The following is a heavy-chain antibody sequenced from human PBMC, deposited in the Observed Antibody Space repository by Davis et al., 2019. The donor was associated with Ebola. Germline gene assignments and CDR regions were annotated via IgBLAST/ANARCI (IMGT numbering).Heavy chain of an antibody. CDR2: ISSSGSTI. D-gene: IGHD2-15*01. Sequence: GESLKISCSASGFTFSRSSMNWVRQAPGKGLEWVSHISSSGSTIYYADSVKGRFTISRDNAKNSLSLQMSSLRDEDTAVYYCHPRGRGYWGQGTLVTVSS. J-gene: IGHJ4*02. CDR3: HPRGRGY. V-gene: IGHV3-48*02. CDR1: GFTFSRSS.